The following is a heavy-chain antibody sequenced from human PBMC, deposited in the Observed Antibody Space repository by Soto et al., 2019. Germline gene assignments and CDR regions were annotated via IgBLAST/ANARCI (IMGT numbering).Heavy chain of an antibody. Sequence: GGSLRLSCAASGFTFSDYYMSWIRQAPGKGLEWVSYISSSGSTIYYADSVKGRFTISRDNAKNSLYLQMNSPRAEDTAVYYCARMAARLSYGMDVWGQGTTVTVSS. D-gene: IGHD6-6*01. CDR2: ISSSGSTI. J-gene: IGHJ6*02. CDR3: ARMAARLSYGMDV. V-gene: IGHV3-11*01. CDR1: GFTFSDYY.